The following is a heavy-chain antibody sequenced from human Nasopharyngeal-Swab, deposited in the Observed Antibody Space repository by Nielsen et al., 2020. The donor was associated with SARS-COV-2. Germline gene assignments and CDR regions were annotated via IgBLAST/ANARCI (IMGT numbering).Heavy chain of an antibody. CDR2: ISAGGGST. Sequence: GGSLRLSCADSGFTFSNYAMSWVRQAPGKGLEWVSGISAGGGSTYYADSVKGRFTISRDNSKNTLNLQMNSLRAEDTALYYCAKGSSGYYRHAFDMWGQGTMVTVSS. D-gene: IGHD3-22*01. CDR3: AKGSSGYYRHAFDM. J-gene: IGHJ3*02. V-gene: IGHV3-23*01. CDR1: GFTFSNYA.